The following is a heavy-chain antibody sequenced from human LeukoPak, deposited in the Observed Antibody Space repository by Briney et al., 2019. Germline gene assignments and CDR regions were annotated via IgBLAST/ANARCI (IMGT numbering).Heavy chain of an antibody. V-gene: IGHV3-74*01. J-gene: IGHJ5*02. CDR3: ASLGIAAARNLNWFDP. CDR1: GFTFNNYW. CDR2: INNDGSSA. D-gene: IGHD6-13*01. Sequence: GGSLRLSCAASGFTFNNYWIHWVRQVPGKGLVWVSRINNDGSSASYVDSVKGRFTISRDNAKNTLFLQMNSLRAEDTAVYYCASLGIAAARNLNWFDPWGQGTLVTVSS.